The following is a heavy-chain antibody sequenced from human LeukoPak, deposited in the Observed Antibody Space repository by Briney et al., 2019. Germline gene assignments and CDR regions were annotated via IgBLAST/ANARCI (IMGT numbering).Heavy chain of an antibody. V-gene: IGHV3-30*02. D-gene: IGHD3-10*01. J-gene: IGHJ4*02. CDR2: IQADGGNK. CDR1: GFTFRNSD. Sequence: GGSLRLSCAASGFTFRNSDMHWVRQAPGKGPEWVAFIQADGGNKYYADSVKGRFTISRDNSKNTLYLEVISLTAEDTAVYYCAKDDAWLRFGEWSQGTLVTVSS. CDR3: AKDDAWLRFGE.